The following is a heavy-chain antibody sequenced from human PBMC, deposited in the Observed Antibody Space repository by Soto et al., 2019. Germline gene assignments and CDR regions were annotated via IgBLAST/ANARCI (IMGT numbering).Heavy chain of an antibody. Sequence: EVQLVESGGGLVQPGGSLRLSCAASGFTFSSYWMSWVRQAPGKGLEWVANIKQDGSEKFYLDSVKGRFTISRDNAKNSLYLQMNSLRAEDTAVYYCARGTGAAVAADYWGQGTLVTVSS. CDR2: IKQDGSEK. V-gene: IGHV3-7*01. D-gene: IGHD6-19*01. CDR1: GFTFSSYW. J-gene: IGHJ4*02. CDR3: ARGTGAAVAADY.